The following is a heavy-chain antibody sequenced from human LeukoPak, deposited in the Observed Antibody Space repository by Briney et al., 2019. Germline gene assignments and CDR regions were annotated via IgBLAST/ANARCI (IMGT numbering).Heavy chain of an antibody. J-gene: IGHJ6*02. CDR2: VSGSDSYT. V-gene: IGHV3-23*01. CDR1: GFTFSNYA. CDR3: ARDTSFSYGTHYGMDV. D-gene: IGHD5-18*01. Sequence: GGSLRLSCAASGFTFSNYAMNWVRQSPGKGLEWVSGVSGSDSYTYFADSVKGRFTISRDNSRNTLYLQMNSLRAEDTAVYYCARDTSFSYGTHYGMDVWGQGTTVTVSS.